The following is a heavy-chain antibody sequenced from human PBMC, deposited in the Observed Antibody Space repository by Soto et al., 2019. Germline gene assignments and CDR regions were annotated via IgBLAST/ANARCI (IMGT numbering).Heavy chain of an antibody. D-gene: IGHD2-2*01. Sequence: QVQLVQSGAEVKKLGASVKVSCKASGYTFTSYGISWVRQAPGQGLEWMGWISAYNGNTNYAQKLQGRVTMTTDTPSRTTYMELRSLRTDDTAVYYCVRDDCISTSCYVSYLGQGTLVTVSS. J-gene: IGHJ1*01. CDR3: VRDDCISTSCYVSY. CDR2: ISAYNGNT. CDR1: GYTFTSYG. V-gene: IGHV1-18*01.